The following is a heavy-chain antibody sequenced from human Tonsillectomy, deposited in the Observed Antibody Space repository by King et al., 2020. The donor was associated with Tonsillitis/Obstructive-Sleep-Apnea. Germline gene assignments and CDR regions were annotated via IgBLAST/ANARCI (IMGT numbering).Heavy chain of an antibody. CDR2: IYPYYSDT. V-gene: IGHV5-51*01. D-gene: IGHD3-10*01. CDR3: ARSFGSGTYYDPSYYYYYYMDV. CDR1: GYSFSDYW. Sequence: QLVQSGTEVKKPGESLKISCQASGYSFSDYWIGWVRQTPGKGLEWMGVIYPYYSDTRYSPSFQGQVTISTEQPISTASLQWSSLEASDTAMYYCARSFGSGTYYDPSYYYYYYMDVWGAGTTVTVSS. J-gene: IGHJ6*03.